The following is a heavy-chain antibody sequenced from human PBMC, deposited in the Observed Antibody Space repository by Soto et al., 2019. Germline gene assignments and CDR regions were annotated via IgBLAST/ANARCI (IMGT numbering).Heavy chain of an antibody. Sequence: ASVKVSCKDSGGLFSSFAISWVRQAPGQGLEWMGGIIPVFGTTNYAQEFQGRVTITADESTNTAYMELSSLTSDDTAMYYCARGGGPYVWFNEFWGQGTQVTVSS. V-gene: IGHV1-69*13. CDR1: GGLFSSFA. CDR3: ARGGGPYVWFNEF. CDR2: IIPVFGTT. J-gene: IGHJ4*02. D-gene: IGHD3-16*01.